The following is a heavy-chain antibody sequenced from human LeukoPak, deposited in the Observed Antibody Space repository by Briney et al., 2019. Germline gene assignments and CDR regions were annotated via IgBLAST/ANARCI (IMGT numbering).Heavy chain of an antibody. D-gene: IGHD4/OR15-4a*01. J-gene: IGHJ4*02. CDR2: ISAYNGNT. CDR1: GGTFSSYA. V-gene: IGHV1-18*01. Sequence: GASVKVSCKASGGTFSSYAISWVRQAPGQGLEWMGWISAYNGNTNYAQKLQGRVTMTTDTSTSTAYMELRSLRSDDTAVYYCARAGYGGPLDYWGQGTLVTVSS. CDR3: ARAGYGGPLDY.